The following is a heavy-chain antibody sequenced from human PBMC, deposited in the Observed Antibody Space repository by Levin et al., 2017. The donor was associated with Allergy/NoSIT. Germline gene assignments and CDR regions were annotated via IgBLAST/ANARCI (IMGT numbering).Heavy chain of an antibody. V-gene: IGHV5-51*03. Sequence: GASVKVSCKGSGYSFTTYWIGWVRQMPGKGLEWMGIIYPGDSDTRYSPSFQGQVTISADKSISTAYLQWSSLKASDTAMYYCARFPCTSTSCYTKNFDYWGQGTLVTVSS. J-gene: IGHJ4*02. CDR1: GYSFTTYW. D-gene: IGHD2-2*02. CDR2: IYPGDSDT. CDR3: ARFPCTSTSCYTKNFDY.